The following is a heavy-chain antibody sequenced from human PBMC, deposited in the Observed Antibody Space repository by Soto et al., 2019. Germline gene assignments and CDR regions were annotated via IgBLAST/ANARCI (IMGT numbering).Heavy chain of an antibody. J-gene: IGHJ4*02. CDR2: ISYDGSNK. CDR1: GFTFSSYA. D-gene: IGHD2-21*02. Sequence: GGSLRLSCAASGFTFSSYAMRWVRQATGKGLEWVAVISYDGSNKYYADSVKGRFTISRDNSKNTLYLQMNSLRAEDTAVYYCARDLLGDKSYFDYWGQGTLVTVSS. CDR3: ARDLLGDKSYFDY. V-gene: IGHV3-30-3*01.